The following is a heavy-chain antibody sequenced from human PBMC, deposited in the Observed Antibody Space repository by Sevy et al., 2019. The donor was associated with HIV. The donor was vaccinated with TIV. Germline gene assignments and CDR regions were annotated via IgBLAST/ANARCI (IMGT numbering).Heavy chain of an antibody. D-gene: IGHD6-6*01. CDR2: ISSSGSTI. V-gene: IGHV3-11*01. Sequence: GGSLRLSCAASGFTFSDYYMSWIRQAPGKGLEWVAYISSSGSTIYYADSVKGRFTISRENAKNSLYLQMNSLRAEDTAVYYCAREKRVAARPWYFDYWGQGTLVTVSS. J-gene: IGHJ4*02. CDR1: GFTFSDYY. CDR3: AREKRVAARPWYFDY.